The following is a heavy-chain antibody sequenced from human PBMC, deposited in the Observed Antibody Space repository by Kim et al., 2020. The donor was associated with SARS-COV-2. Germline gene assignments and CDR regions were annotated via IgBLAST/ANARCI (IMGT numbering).Heavy chain of an antibody. J-gene: IGHJ6*02. CDR3: TTDISPTVRGMDV. Sequence: GGSLRLSCAAAGFTFTDERVSWVRQAPGKGLEWLAFISFDANFIEYLDYVRGRFTISRDYGKNSVFLQMNTLRDEDTAIYYCTTDISPTVRGMDVWGQGTTVTVSS. V-gene: IGHV3-48*02. CDR1: GFTFTDER. CDR2: ISFDANFI. D-gene: IGHD6-6*01.